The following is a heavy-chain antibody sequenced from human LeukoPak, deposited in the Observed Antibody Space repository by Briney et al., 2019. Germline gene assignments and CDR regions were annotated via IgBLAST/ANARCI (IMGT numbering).Heavy chain of an antibody. V-gene: IGHV3-53*01. CDR2: IYSGGST. CDR3: ANEIRPNDY. Sequence: PGGSLRLSCAASGFIVISNYMSWVRQAPGKGLEWVSVIYSGGSTYYADSVKGRFTISRENSKSTLYLQMNSLRADDTAVYYCANEIRPNDYWGQGTLVTVSS. CDR1: GFIVISNY. J-gene: IGHJ4*02. D-gene: IGHD4-17*01.